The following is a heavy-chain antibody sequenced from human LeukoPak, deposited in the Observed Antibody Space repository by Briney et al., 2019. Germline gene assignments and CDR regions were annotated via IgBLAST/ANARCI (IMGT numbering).Heavy chain of an antibody. CDR3: ARGGYSSLGPRGYWFDP. CDR1: GGSISSYY. CDR2: IYYSGST. Sequence: PPETLSLTCTVSGGSISSYYWSWLRQPPGKGLEWIGYIYYSGSTNYNPSLKSRVTISVDTSKNQFSLKLSSVTAADTAVYYCARGGYSSLGPRGYWFDPWGQGTLVTVSS. D-gene: IGHD6-19*01. V-gene: IGHV4-59*01. J-gene: IGHJ5*02.